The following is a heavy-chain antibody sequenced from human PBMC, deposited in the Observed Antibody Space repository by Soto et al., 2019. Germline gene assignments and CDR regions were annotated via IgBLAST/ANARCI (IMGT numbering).Heavy chain of an antibody. CDR3: ARVDSKAFGRGVFDL. D-gene: IGHD3-9*01. Sequence: QLQLQESGSGPVEPSQTLSLTCAVSGDSISGGYSWTWIRQSPGKGLEWIGYVYPSGNTYYNSSLSGRVTISVDKYKNQFSLRLTSVTAADTAVYYCARVDSKAFGRGVFDLWGQGTLVTVSS. J-gene: IGHJ1*01. CDR1: GDSISGGYS. CDR2: VYPSGNT. V-gene: IGHV4-30-2*06.